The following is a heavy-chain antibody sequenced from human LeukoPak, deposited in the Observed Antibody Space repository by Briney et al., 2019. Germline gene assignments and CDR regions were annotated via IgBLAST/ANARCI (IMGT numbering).Heavy chain of an antibody. CDR2: ISGSGGST. J-gene: IGHJ3*02. V-gene: IGHV3-23*01. Sequence: GGSLRLSCAASGLTFSSYAMSWVGQAPGKGLEWVSAISGSGGSTYYADSVKGRFTISRDNSKNTLYLQMNSLRAEDTAVYYCAKAPYCSSTSCPGGAFDIWGQGTMVTVSS. CDR3: AKAPYCSSTSCPGGAFDI. CDR1: GLTFSSYA. D-gene: IGHD2-2*01.